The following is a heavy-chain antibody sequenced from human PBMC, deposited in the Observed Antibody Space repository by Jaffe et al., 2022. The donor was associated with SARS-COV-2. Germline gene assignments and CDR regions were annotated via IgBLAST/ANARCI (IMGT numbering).Heavy chain of an antibody. D-gene: IGHD5-12*01. CDR2: IYPGDSDT. Sequence: EVQLVQSGAEVKKPGESLKISCKGSGYSFTSYWIGWVRQMPGKGLEWMGIIYPGDSDTRYSPSFQGQVTISADKSISTAYLQWSSLKASDTAMYYCARHGDPVATTSWEGSYYYYYGMDVWGQGTTVTVSS. CDR3: ARHGDPVATTSWEGSYYYYYGMDV. J-gene: IGHJ6*02. CDR1: GYSFTSYW. V-gene: IGHV5-51*01.